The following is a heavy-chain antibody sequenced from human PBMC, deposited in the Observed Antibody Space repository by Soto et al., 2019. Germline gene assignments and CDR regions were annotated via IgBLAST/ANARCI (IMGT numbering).Heavy chain of an antibody. CDR2: ISSSSSSI. Sequence: PGGSLRLSCAASGFTFSSYSMNWVRQVPGQGLECISFISSSSSSIIYADSVKGRFTISRDNGKNSLYLQMNSLRVEDTAVYYCARGPGGGDWLIDYWGQGTLVTVSS. J-gene: IGHJ4*02. CDR3: ARGPGGGDWLIDY. CDR1: GFTFSSYS. D-gene: IGHD2-21*01. V-gene: IGHV3-48*01.